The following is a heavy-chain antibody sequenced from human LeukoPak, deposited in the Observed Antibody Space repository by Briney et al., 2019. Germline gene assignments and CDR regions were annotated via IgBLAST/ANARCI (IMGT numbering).Heavy chain of an antibody. D-gene: IGHD5-18*01. CDR2: VSGSGGST. V-gene: IGHV3-23*01. Sequence: GGSLRLSYAASGFTFSSYAMSWVRQAPGKGLEWVSAVSGSGGSTYYADSVKGRFTISRDSSKNTLYLQMNNLRAEDTAVYYCAKNSGFSYGYYFDYWGQGTLVTVSS. J-gene: IGHJ4*02. CDR3: AKNSGFSYGYYFDY. CDR1: GFTFSSYA.